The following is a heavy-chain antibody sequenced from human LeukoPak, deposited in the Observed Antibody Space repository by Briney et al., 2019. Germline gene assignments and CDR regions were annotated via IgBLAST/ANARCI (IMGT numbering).Heavy chain of an antibody. Sequence: ASVKVSCKASGYTFTSYYMHWVRQAPGQGLEWMGIINPSGGSTSYAQKFQGRVTMTRDTSTSTVYMKLSSLRSEDTAVCYCARYLGIAAAGGDYWGQGTLVTVSS. CDR3: ARYLGIAAAGGDY. CDR1: GYTFTSYY. D-gene: IGHD6-13*01. V-gene: IGHV1-46*01. J-gene: IGHJ4*02. CDR2: INPSGGST.